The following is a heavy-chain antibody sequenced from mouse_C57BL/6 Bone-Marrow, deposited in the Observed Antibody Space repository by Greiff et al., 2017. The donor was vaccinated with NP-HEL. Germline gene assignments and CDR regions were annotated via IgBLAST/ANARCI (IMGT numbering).Heavy chain of an antibody. CDR1: GYTFTSYT. CDR2: INPSSGYT. D-gene: IGHD2-2*01. V-gene: IGHV1-4*01. Sequence: QVQLQQSGAELARPGASVKMSCKASGYTFTSYTMHWVKQRPGQGLAWIGYINPSSGYTKSNQKFKDKVTLTADKSSITAYMQLSSLTSEVSAVYYFARESIYYVSDDFAYWGQGTLFTVSA. CDR3: ARESIYYVSDDFAY. J-gene: IGHJ3*01.